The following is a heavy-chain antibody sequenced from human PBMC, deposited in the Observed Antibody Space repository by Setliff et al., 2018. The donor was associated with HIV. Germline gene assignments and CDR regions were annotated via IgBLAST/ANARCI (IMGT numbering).Heavy chain of an antibody. CDR2: FDPEDGET. D-gene: IGHD6-6*01. J-gene: IGHJ5*02. CDR1: GYTLTELS. V-gene: IGHV1-24*01. Sequence: ASVKVSCKVSGYTLTELSMHWVRQAPGKGLEWMGGFDPEDGETIYAQKFQGRVTMTEDTSTDTAYMELSSLRSEDTAVYYCARGFSVYSSSDPLLNWFDPWGQGTLVTVSS. CDR3: ARGFSVYSSSDPLLNWFDP.